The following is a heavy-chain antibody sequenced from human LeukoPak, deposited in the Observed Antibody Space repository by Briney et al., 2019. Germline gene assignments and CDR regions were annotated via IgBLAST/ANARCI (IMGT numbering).Heavy chain of an antibody. CDR3: AKVSDWFDP. V-gene: IGHV3-64*04. CDR1: GFTFSDYA. Sequence: PGGSLRLSCSASGFTFSDYAIHWVRQAPGKGLEYVSAISSNGGSTYYADSVKGRFTISRDNSKNTLYLQMNSLRAEDTAVYYCAKVSDWFDPWGQGTLVTVSS. CDR2: ISSNGGST. D-gene: IGHD3-10*01. J-gene: IGHJ5*02.